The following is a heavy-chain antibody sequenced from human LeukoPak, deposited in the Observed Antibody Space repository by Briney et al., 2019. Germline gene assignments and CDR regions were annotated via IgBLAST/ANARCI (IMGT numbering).Heavy chain of an antibody. D-gene: IGHD2-15*01. CDR1: GFTFSSYA. CDR3: ARDGYCSGGSCYRPYGLDV. CDR2: ISDSGGST. V-gene: IGHV3-23*01. Sequence: GGSLRLSCAASGFTFSSYAMSWVRQAPGKGLEWVSGISDSGGSTYYVDSVQGRFTISRDTSKNTLYLQMNGLRAEDTAVYYCARDGYCSGGSCYRPYGLDVWGQGTTVTVSS. J-gene: IGHJ6*02.